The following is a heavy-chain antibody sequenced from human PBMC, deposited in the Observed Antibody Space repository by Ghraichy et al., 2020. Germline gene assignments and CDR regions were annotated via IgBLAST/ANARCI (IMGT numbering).Heavy chain of an antibody. J-gene: IGHJ5*02. D-gene: IGHD2-8*01. CDR3: ARDFEYCTNGVCYRGWFDP. CDR2: ISYDGSNK. Sequence: GGSLRLSCAASGFTFSSYAMHWVRQAPGKGLEWVAVISYDGSNKYYADSVKGRFTISRDNSKNTLYLQMNSLRAEDTAVYYCARDFEYCTNGVCYRGWFDPWGQGTLVTVSS. CDR1: GFTFSSYA. V-gene: IGHV3-30-3*01.